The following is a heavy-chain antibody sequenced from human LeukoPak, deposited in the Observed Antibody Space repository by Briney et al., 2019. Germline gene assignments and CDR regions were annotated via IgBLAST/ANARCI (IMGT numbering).Heavy chain of an antibody. CDR1: GFTFSSYA. J-gene: IGHJ4*02. CDR2: ISGSGGST. Sequence: GGSLRLYCAASGFTFSSYAMSWVRQAPGKGLEWVSAISGSGGSTYYADSVRGRFTISRDNSKNTLYLQVNSLRAEDTAVYYCAKGNTIVVVVAAIHYWGQGTLVTVSS. CDR3: AKGNTIVVVVAAIHY. V-gene: IGHV3-23*01. D-gene: IGHD2-15*01.